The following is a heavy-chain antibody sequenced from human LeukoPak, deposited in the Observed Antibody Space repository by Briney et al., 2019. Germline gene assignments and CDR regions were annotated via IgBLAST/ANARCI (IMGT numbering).Heavy chain of an antibody. Sequence: ASVKVSCKVSGYTLTELSMHWVRQAPGKGLEWMGGFDPEDGETIYAQKFQGRVTMTEDTSTDTAYMELSSLRSEDTAVYYCATVVLRGYSGFADYWGQGTLVTVSS. J-gene: IGHJ4*02. D-gene: IGHD5-12*01. CDR3: ATVVLRGYSGFADY. CDR2: FDPEDGET. CDR1: GYTLTELS. V-gene: IGHV1-24*01.